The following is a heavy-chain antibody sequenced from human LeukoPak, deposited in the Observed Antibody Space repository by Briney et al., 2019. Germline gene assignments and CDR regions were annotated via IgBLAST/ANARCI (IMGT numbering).Heavy chain of an antibody. J-gene: IGHJ4*02. CDR1: RFTFSSYA. V-gene: IGHV3-23*01. CDR3: AKDRAATVVIPFDY. Sequence: GGSLRLSCAASRFTFSSYAMSWVRQAPGKGLEWVSAISGSGGSTYYADSVKGRFTISRDNSKNTLYLQMNSLRAEDTAVYYCAKDRAATVVIPFDYWGQGTLVTVSS. CDR2: ISGSGGST. D-gene: IGHD4-23*01.